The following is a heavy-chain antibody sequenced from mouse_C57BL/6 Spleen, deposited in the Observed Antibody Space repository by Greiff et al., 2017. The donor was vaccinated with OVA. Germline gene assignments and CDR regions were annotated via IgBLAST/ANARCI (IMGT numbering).Heavy chain of an antibody. Sequence: VQLQQPGAELVRPGSSVKLSCKASGYTFTSYWMDWVKQRPGQGLEWIGNIYPSDSETHYNQKFKDKATLTVDKSSSTAYMQLSSLTSEDSAVYYCARITTYAMDDWGKGTAGTVSS. CDR2: IYPSDSET. CDR3: ARITTYAMDD. J-gene: IGHJ4*01. D-gene: IGHD1-1*01. V-gene: IGHV1-61*01. CDR1: GYTFTSYW.